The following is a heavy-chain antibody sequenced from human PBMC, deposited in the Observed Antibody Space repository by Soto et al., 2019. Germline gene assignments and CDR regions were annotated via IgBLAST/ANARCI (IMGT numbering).Heavy chain of an antibody. CDR2: IYTSGST. D-gene: IGHD6-19*01. J-gene: IGHJ4*01. CDR1: GGSISSYY. Sequence: SETLSLTCTVSGGSISSYYWSWIRQPAGKGLEWIGRIYTSGSTNYNPSLKSRVTMSVDTSKNQFSLKLSSVTAAGTAVDYCARGLGSCCRGGHFDYWGHATLVTVSS. CDR3: ARGLGSCCRGGHFDY. V-gene: IGHV4-4*07.